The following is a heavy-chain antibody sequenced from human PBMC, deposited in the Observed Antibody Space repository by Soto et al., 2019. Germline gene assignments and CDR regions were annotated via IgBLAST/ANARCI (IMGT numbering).Heavy chain of an antibody. Sequence: ASVKVSCKSSGYAFTGYYIHWVRQAPGQGLEWMGWINPNSGDTNYAQKFQGRVTMTRDTSFSTAYMELSSLRSDDTAVYCCATRYSYVHFWGQGTLVTVS. CDR2: INPNSGDT. D-gene: IGHD5-18*01. CDR1: GYAFTGYY. J-gene: IGHJ4*02. CDR3: ATRYSYVHF. V-gene: IGHV1-2*02.